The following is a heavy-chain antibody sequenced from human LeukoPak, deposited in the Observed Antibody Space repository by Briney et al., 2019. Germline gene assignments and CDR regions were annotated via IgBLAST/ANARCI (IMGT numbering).Heavy chain of an antibody. D-gene: IGHD4-11*01. Sequence: PGGSLRLSCAASGFTFSSYWMSWVRQAPGKGLEWVANIKQDGSEKYYVDSVKGRFTISRDNAKNSLYLQMNSLRAEDTAVYYCARAAPTVTRRGDWFDPWGQGTLVTVSS. CDR1: GFTFSSYW. CDR3: ARAAPTVTRRGDWFDP. V-gene: IGHV3-7*01. CDR2: IKQDGSEK. J-gene: IGHJ5*02.